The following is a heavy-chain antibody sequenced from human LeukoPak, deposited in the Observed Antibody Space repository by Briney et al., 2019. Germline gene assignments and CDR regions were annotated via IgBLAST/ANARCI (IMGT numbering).Heavy chain of an antibody. CDR3: ARTGMTSGADY. J-gene: IGHJ4*02. CDR2: IYYSGST. V-gene: IGHV4-59*01. Sequence: SETLSLTCTVSGGSISSYYWSWIRQPPGKGLEWIGYIYYSGSTNYKPSLKSRVTISVDTSKNQFSLKLSSVTAADTAVYYCARTGMTSGADYWGQGTLVTVSS. CDR1: GGSISSYY. D-gene: IGHD3-10*01.